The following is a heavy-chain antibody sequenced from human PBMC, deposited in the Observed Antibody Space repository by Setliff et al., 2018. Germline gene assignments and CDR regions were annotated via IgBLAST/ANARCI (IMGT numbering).Heavy chain of an antibody. CDR1: GFTFSGYY. Sequence: GSLRLSCAASGFTFSGYYMQWVRQAPGKGLEWISFLYSAGSTYYADSVKGRFTISRDNAKNSLYLQMNSLRAEDTAVYYCAREQWLDPPGYYYMDVWAKGTTVTVSS. J-gene: IGHJ6*03. CDR2: LYSAGST. V-gene: IGHV3-66*01. D-gene: IGHD6-19*01. CDR3: AREQWLDPPGYYYMDV.